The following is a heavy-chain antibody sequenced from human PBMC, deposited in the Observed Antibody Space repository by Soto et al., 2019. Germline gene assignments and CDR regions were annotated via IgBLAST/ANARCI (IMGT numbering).Heavy chain of an antibody. Sequence: ASVKVSCKASGYTFTSYAMHWVRQAPGQRLEWMGWINAGNGNTKYSQKFQGRVTITRDTSASTAYMKLSSLRSEDTAVYYCAREIRSSTRNYWGQGTLVTVSS. D-gene: IGHD2-2*01. CDR1: GYTFTSYA. CDR3: AREIRSSTRNY. J-gene: IGHJ4*02. V-gene: IGHV1-3*01. CDR2: INAGNGNT.